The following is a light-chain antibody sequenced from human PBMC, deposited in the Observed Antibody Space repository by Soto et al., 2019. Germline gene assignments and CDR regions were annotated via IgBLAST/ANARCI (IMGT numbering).Light chain of an antibody. Sequence: DISLTQSAASLSVSLGDRVTITWGASQDINSYLNWYQQKPGKAPKLLIYAAPSLQSGVPSRFSGSGSGTDFTLTISSLQTGDFATYYCQQSYSTPRTFGQGTKVDIK. CDR2: AAP. CDR3: QQSYSTPRT. J-gene: IGKJ1*01. CDR1: QDINSY. V-gene: IGKV1-39*01.